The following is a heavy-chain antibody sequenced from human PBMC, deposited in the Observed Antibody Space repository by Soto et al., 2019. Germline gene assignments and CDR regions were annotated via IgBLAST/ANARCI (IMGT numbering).Heavy chain of an antibody. V-gene: IGHV3-23*01. Sequence: EVQLLESGGGLVQPGGSLRLSCAASGLTFSRHAMAWVRQAPGKGLEWLSSISESSSNTYDADSVKGRFTISKDNSKNMLYLQMNSLRDEDTAVYYCAKKPNGFDAWGQGTLVTVSS. CDR2: ISESSSNT. J-gene: IGHJ5*02. CDR3: AKKPNGFDA. CDR1: GLTFSRHA.